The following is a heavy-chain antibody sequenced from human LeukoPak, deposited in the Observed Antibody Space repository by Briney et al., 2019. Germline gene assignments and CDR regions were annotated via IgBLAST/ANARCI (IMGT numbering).Heavy chain of an antibody. CDR2: ISYDGSNK. Sequence: GGSLRLSCAASGFTFSSYSMNWVRQAPGKGLEWVAVISYDGSNKYYADSVKGRFTISRDNSKNTLYLQMNSLRAEDTAVYYCARQPRGYSYGYTFDYWGQGTLVTVSS. CDR1: GFTFSSYS. CDR3: ARQPRGYSYGYTFDY. V-gene: IGHV3-30*03. D-gene: IGHD5-18*01. J-gene: IGHJ4*02.